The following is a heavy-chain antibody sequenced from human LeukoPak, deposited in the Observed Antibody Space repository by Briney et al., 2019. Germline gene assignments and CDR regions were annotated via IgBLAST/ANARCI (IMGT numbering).Heavy chain of an antibody. CDR1: GYTFSSRG. V-gene: IGHV3-23*01. CDR3: ARTNGYYDL. CDR2: ISGSGGTT. Sequence: PGGSLRLSCAASGYTFSSRGLTWVRQAPGKGLEWVSGISGSGGTTFYADSVKGRFTISRDNSKNTLYLQMNSLRAEDTAVYYCARTNGYYDLWGRGTLVTVSS. D-gene: IGHD1/OR15-1a*01. J-gene: IGHJ2*01.